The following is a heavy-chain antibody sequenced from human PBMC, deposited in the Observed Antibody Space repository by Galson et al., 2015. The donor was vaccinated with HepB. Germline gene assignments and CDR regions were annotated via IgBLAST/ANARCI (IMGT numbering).Heavy chain of an antibody. J-gene: IGHJ4*02. D-gene: IGHD6-19*01. V-gene: IGHV3-30*03. CDR1: GFTLSSYA. CDR2: ISYDGRNQ. CDR3: ARDSGYVSGWYAGRGGFDY. Sequence: SLRLSCAASGFTLSSYAIHWVRQAPGKGLEWVTVISYDGRNQNYADSVMGRFTISRDNSKGTVYLQMSSLRADDTAVYYCARDSGYVSGWYAGRGGFDYWGQGALVTVSS.